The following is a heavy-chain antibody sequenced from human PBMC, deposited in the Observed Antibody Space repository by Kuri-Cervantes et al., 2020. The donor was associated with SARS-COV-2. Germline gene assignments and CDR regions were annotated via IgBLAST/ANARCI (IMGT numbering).Heavy chain of an antibody. V-gene: IGHV1-69*05. D-gene: IGHD3-3*01. CDR2: IIPIFGTA. CDR3: TTDPNYDFWSGYPQFDY. J-gene: IGHJ4*02. Sequence: SVKVSCKASGGTFSSYAISWVRQAPGQGLEWMGGIIPIFGTANYAQKFQGRVTITTDESTSTAYTELSSLRSEDTAVYYCTTDPNYDFWSGYPQFDYWGQGTLVTVSS. CDR1: GGTFSSYA.